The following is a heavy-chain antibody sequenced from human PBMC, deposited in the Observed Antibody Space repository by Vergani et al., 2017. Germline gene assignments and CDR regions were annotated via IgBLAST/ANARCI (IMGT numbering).Heavy chain of an antibody. J-gene: IGHJ4*02. V-gene: IGHV3-23*01. CDR2: ISGSGGST. CDR3: AKDPVSSRTGEVVDY. CDR1: GFTFSSYA. D-gene: IGHD7-27*01. Sequence: EVQLLESGGGLVQPGGSLRLSCAASGFTFSSYAMSWVRQAPGKGLEWVSAISGSGGSTYYADSVKGRFTISRDNSKNTRYLQMNSLRAEDTAVYYCAKDPVSSRTGEVVDYWGQGTLVTVSS.